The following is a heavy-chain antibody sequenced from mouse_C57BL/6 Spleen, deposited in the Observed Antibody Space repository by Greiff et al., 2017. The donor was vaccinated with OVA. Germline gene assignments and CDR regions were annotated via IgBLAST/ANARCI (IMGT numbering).Heavy chain of an antibody. CDR1: GFTFSDYY. Sequence: EVHLVESEGGLVQPGSSMKLSCTASGFTFSDYYMAWVRQVPEKGLEWVANINYDGSSTYYLDSLKSRFIISRDNAKNILYLQMSSLKSEDTATYYCAREGLGHYCDYWGQGTTLTVSS. CDR3: AREGLGHYCDY. CDR2: INYDGSST. J-gene: IGHJ2*01. D-gene: IGHD3-3*01. V-gene: IGHV5-16*01.